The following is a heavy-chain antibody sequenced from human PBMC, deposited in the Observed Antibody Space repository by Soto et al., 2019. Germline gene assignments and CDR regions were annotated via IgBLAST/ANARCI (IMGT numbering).Heavy chain of an antibody. CDR3: ASLNYDILTGYNLDP. CDR2: IYYSGST. D-gene: IGHD3-9*01. Sequence: QVQLQESGPGLVKPSQTLSLTCTVSGGSISSGGYYWSWIRQHPGKGLEWIGYIYYSGSTYYNPSLTSRVTISVDTSKNQFSLKLSSVTAADPAVYYCASLNYDILTGYNLDPWGQGTLVTVSS. J-gene: IGHJ5*02. CDR1: GGSISSGGYY. V-gene: IGHV4-31*03.